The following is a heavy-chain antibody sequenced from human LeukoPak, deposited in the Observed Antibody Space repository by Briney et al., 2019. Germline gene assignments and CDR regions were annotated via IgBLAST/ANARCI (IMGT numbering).Heavy chain of an antibody. CDR3: ARDSVAAAGIH. J-gene: IGHJ4*02. V-gene: IGHV3-48*03. D-gene: IGHD6-13*01. Sequence: GGSLRLSCAASGFTFSSYEMNWVRQAPGKGLEWVSCISSSGSTIYYADSVKGRFTISRDNAKNSLYLQMNSLRAEDTAVYYCARDSVAAAGIHWGQGTLVTVSS. CDR2: ISSSGSTI. CDR1: GFTFSSYE.